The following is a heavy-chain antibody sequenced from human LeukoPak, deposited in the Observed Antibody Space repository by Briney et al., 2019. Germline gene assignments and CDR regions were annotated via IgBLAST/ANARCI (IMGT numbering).Heavy chain of an antibody. CDR2: ISYDGSNK. Sequence: GSLRLSCAASGFTFSSYAMHWVRQAPGKGLEWVAVISYDGSNKHYADSVKGRFTISRDNSKNALYLQMDTLRADDTAVYYCGRDRHLALAYWGQGTLVTVSS. CDR3: GRDRHLALAY. V-gene: IGHV3-30*14. J-gene: IGHJ4*02. CDR1: GFTFSSYA.